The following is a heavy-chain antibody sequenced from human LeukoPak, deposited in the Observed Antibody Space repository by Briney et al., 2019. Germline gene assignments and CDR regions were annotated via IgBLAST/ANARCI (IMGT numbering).Heavy chain of an antibody. CDR3: ARAYYDFWSGYYFDY. Sequence: GGSLRLSCAASGFTVSSNYMSWVRQAPGKGLEWVSVIYSGGSTYYADSVKGRFTISRDNSKNTLCLQMNSLRAEDTAVYYCARAYYDFWSGYYFDYWGQGTLVTVSS. V-gene: IGHV3-66*01. J-gene: IGHJ4*02. CDR1: GFTVSSNY. D-gene: IGHD3-3*01. CDR2: IYSGGST.